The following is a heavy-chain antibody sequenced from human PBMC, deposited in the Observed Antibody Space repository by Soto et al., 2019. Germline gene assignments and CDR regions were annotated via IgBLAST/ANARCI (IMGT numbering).Heavy chain of an antibody. CDR2: ISYDGRNK. D-gene: IGHD5-12*01. J-gene: IGHJ4*02. Sequence: QVQLVESGGGVVQPGRSLRLSWAASGFTFNNYAMHWVRQAPGMGLYWVAVISYDGRNKYYADSVKGRFTISRDNSKNTLYLQMNRLRAEDTAVYYCARDGVDIVATIQLDYWGQGTLVTVSS. CDR1: GFTFNNYA. V-gene: IGHV3-30-3*01. CDR3: ARDGVDIVATIQLDY.